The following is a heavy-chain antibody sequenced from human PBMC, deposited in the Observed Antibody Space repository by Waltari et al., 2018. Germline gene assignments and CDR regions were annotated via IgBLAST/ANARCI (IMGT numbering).Heavy chain of an antibody. Sequence: EVQVVESGGGLVQPGGSLRLSCAASGFTFSTYAMSWVRQSPGKGLEWVSSISGCGGSTNYADSVKGRFTISRDNSKNTLYLQMNSLRVEDTAVYYCAKTEVYSGTFRGFVYWGQGTLVTVSS. D-gene: IGHD4-4*01. CDR3: AKTEVYSGTFRGFVY. J-gene: IGHJ4*02. CDR1: GFTFSTYA. V-gene: IGHV3-23*04. CDR2: ISGCGGST.